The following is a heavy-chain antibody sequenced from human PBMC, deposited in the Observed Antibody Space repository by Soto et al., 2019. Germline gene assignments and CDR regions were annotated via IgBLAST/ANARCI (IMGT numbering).Heavy chain of an antibody. J-gene: IGHJ3*02. V-gene: IGHV3-30-3*01. Sequence: QVQLVESGGGVVQPGRSLRLSCAASGFTFSSYAMHWVRQAPGKGLEWVAVISYDGSNKYYADSVKGRFTIARDNSKNSLYLQMNSLRADDTAVYYCAMFEAAVDAFDIWGQGTMVTVSS. D-gene: IGHD6-13*01. CDR2: ISYDGSNK. CDR3: AMFEAAVDAFDI. CDR1: GFTFSSYA.